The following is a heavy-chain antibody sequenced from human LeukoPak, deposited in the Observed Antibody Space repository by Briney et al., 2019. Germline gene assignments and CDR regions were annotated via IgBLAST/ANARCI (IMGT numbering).Heavy chain of an antibody. CDR2: IYPGDSDT. Sequence: KPGESLKISCKGSGYSFTSYWIGWVRQMPGKGLEWMGIIYPGDSDTRYSPSFQGQVTISADKSISTAYLQWSSLKASDTAMYYCARQRAFEDWSSLYFDYWGQGTLVTVSS. J-gene: IGHJ4*02. CDR1: GYSFTSYW. D-gene: IGHD3-9*01. CDR3: ARQRAFEDWSSLYFDY. V-gene: IGHV5-51*01.